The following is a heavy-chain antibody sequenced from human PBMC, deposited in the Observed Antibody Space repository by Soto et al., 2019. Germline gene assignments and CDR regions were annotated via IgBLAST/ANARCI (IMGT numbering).Heavy chain of an antibody. Sequence: GGSLRLSCAASGCTFSSYDMNWVRQAPGKGLEWVSYITSSGSLIYYAESVRGRFTVSRDNAKNSLYLQMNSLRAEDTGVYYCARTMYSNRGWFDPWGQGTLVTVSS. D-gene: IGHD6-13*01. CDR2: ITSSGSLI. J-gene: IGHJ5*02. CDR1: GCTFSSYD. V-gene: IGHV3-48*03. CDR3: ARTMYSNRGWFDP.